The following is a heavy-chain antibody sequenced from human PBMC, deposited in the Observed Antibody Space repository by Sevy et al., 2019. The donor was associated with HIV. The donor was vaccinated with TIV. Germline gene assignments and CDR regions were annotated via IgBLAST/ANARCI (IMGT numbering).Heavy chain of an antibody. Sequence: GGSLRLSCAASGFSFRETWMSWVRQGPGKGRELVGRIKSKSAGGTTNNAAPGKGRFTSSSDDSKTTLYLQMNSLKAEDTALYYCTTMGYHGGFDIWGQGTMVTVSS. V-gene: IGHV3-15*01. J-gene: IGHJ3*02. CDR2: IKSKSAGGTT. CDR3: TTMGYHGGFDI. D-gene: IGHD3-16*02. CDR1: GFSFRETW.